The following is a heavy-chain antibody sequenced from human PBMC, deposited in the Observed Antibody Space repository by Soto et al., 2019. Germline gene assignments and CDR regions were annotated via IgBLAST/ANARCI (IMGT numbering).Heavy chain of an antibody. J-gene: IGHJ6*02. Sequence: PVKVSCKASGGTFSSYAISWVRQAPGQGLEWMGGIIPIFGTANYAQKFQGRVTITADESTSTAYMELSSLRSEDTAVYYCARDMGIAARLGDYYYGMDVWGQGTTVTVSS. CDR3: ARDMGIAARLGDYYYGMDV. V-gene: IGHV1-69*13. CDR1: GGTFSSYA. CDR2: IIPIFGTA. D-gene: IGHD6-6*01.